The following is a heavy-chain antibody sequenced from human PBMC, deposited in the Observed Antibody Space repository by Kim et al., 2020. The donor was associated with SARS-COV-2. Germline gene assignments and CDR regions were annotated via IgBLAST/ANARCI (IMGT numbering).Heavy chain of an antibody. Sequence: GGSLRLSCAASGFTFSTYGMTWVRQAPGKGLEWVSLINSDGGRIYNADSVKGRFTISRDNSKNTLYLQMKSLRVDDTAVYYCAKGSDLDSWGQGTLVTVSS. CDR3: AKGSDLDS. CDR2: INSDGGRI. CDR1: GFTFSTYG. V-gene: IGHV3-23*01. J-gene: IGHJ4*02.